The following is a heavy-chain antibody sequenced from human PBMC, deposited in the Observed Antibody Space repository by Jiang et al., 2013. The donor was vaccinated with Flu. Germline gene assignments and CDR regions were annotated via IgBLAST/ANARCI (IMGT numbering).Heavy chain of an antibody. J-gene: IGHJ4*02. D-gene: IGHD6-6*01. CDR2: ISYDGTNK. Sequence: QLVESGGGVVQPGRSLRLSCAASGFTFSSYGMHWVRQAPGKGLEWVALISYDGTNKYYADSVKGRFTISRDNSKNTLYLQMNSLRAEDTAVYYCARDWGYSSSFDYWGQGTLVTVSS. V-gene: IGHV3-33*05. CDR1: GFTFSSYG. CDR3: ARDWGYSSSFDY.